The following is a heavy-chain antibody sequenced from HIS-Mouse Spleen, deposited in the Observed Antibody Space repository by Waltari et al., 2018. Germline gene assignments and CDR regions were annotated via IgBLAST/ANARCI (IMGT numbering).Heavy chain of an antibody. CDR1: GFTFSGYG. Sequence: QVQLVASGGGVVQPGRSLRLSCAASGFTFSGYGMQWVSQAPGKGLEWVAVISYDGSNKYYADSVKGRFTISRDNSKNTLYLQMNSLRAEDTAVYYCAKASSGWLDYWGQGTLVTVSS. CDR2: ISYDGSNK. D-gene: IGHD6-19*01. CDR3: AKASSGWLDY. J-gene: IGHJ4*02. V-gene: IGHV3-30*18.